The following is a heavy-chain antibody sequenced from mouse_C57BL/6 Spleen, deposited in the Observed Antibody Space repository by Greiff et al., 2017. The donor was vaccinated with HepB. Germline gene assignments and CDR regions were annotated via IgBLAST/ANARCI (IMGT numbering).Heavy chain of an antibody. Sequence: GGGLVQPKGSLKLSCAASGFSFNTYAMNWVRQAPGKGLEWVARIRSKSNNYATYYADSVKDRFTISRDDSESMLYLQMNNLKTEDTAMYYCVMSSVAYWGQGTLVTVSA. CDR3: VMSSVAY. CDR1: GFSFNTYA. V-gene: IGHV10-1*01. CDR2: IRSKSNNYAT. J-gene: IGHJ3*01.